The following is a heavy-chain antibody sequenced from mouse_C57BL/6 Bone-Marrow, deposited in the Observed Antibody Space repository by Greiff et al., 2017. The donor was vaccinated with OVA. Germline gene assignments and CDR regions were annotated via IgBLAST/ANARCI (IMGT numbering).Heavy chain of an antibody. D-gene: IGHD1-1*01. V-gene: IGHV1-39*01. CDR3: ARWDYYGSSYPWFAY. J-gene: IGHJ3*01. CDR1: GYSFTDYN. Sequence: VQLKESGPELVKPGASVKISCKASGYSFTDYNMNWVKQSHGKSLEWIGVINPNYVTTSYNQKFKGKATLTVDQSSSTAYMQLNSLTSEDSAVYYCARWDYYGSSYPWFAYWGQGTLVTVSA. CDR2: INPNYVTT.